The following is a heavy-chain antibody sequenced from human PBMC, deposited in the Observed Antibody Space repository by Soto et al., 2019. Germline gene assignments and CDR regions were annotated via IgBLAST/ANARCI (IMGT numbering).Heavy chain of an antibody. D-gene: IGHD3-16*01. CDR1: GFTFSGHW. CDR2: INTDGSST. CDR3: SRDSLRDSYYYGMDV. J-gene: IGHJ6*02. V-gene: IGHV3-74*01. Sequence: PGGSLRLSCVVSGFTFSGHWMHWVRQTPGKGLLWVSRINTDGSSTSYADSAKGRFTISRDNGKNTLYLQMNSLRAEDTAVYYCSRDSLRDSYYYGMDVWGQGTTVPVYS.